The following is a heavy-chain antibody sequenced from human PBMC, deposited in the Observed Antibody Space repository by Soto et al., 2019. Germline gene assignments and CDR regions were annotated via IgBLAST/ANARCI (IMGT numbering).Heavy chain of an antibody. CDR1: GYTFTSYG. V-gene: IGHV1-18*01. J-gene: IGHJ4*02. D-gene: IGHD5-18*01. CDR2: ISAYNGNT. Sequence: ASVKVSCKASGYTFTSYGISWVRQAPGQGPEWMGWISAYNGNTNYAQKLQGRVTMTTDTSTSTAYMELRSLRAEDTAVYYCARDLVGTAMDYWGQGTLVTVSS. CDR3: ARDLVGTAMDY.